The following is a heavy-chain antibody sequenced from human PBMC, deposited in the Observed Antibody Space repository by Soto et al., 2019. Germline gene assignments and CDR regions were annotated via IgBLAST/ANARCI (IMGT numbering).Heavy chain of an antibody. Sequence: QVQLVQSGAEVKKPGASVKVSCKASGYTFTSYGISWVRQAPGQGLEWMGWISANNGNTNYAQKLEGRVTMTTATTTSTAYMELRSLRSDDTAVYYCERETHTYYDFWSGYPEGYFDYWGQGTLVTVSS. V-gene: IGHV1-18*01. D-gene: IGHD3-3*01. CDR2: ISANNGNT. CDR1: GYTFTSYG. J-gene: IGHJ4*02. CDR3: ERETHTYYDFWSGYPEGYFDY.